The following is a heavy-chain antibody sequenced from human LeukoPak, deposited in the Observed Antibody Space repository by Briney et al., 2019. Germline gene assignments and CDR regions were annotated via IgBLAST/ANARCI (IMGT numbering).Heavy chain of an antibody. CDR3: AKESPSFDY. CDR2: ISGSGGTT. J-gene: IGHJ4*02. CDR1: GFTLTDYA. Sequence: GGSLRLSCVASGFTLTDYAMSWVRQAPGKGLEWVSTISGSGGTTYYTDSVEGRFTISRDNSKNTLFLQMISLRPEDTAVYYCAKESPSFDYWGQGTLVTVSS. V-gene: IGHV3-23*01.